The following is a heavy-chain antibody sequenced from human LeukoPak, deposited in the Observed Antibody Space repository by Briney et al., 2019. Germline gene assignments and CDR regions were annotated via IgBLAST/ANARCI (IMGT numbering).Heavy chain of an antibody. J-gene: IGHJ4*02. Sequence: GRSLRLSCAASGFTFRSYGMHWVRQAPGKGLEWVAVISYDGSNKYYADSVKGRFTISRDNSKNTLYLQMNSLRAEDTAVYYCARLLHYYDSSGYSYVGSPDYWGQGTLLTVSS. CDR2: ISYDGSNK. CDR3: ARLLHYYDSSGYSYVGSPDY. D-gene: IGHD3-22*01. CDR1: GFTFRSYG. V-gene: IGHV3-30*03.